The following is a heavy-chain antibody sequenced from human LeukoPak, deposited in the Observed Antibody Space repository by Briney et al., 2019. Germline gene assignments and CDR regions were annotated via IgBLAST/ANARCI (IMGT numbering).Heavy chain of an antibody. CDR1: GFTFSSYG. D-gene: IGHD2-21*01. J-gene: IGHJ3*02. CDR2: ISYDGSNK. Sequence: GGSLRLSCAASGFTFSSYGMHWVRQAPGKGLEWVAVISYDGSNKYYADSVKGRFTISRDNSKNTLYLQMNSLRAEDTAVYYCAKDRYYPLDAFDIWGQGTMVTVSS. V-gene: IGHV3-30*18. CDR3: AKDRYYPLDAFDI.